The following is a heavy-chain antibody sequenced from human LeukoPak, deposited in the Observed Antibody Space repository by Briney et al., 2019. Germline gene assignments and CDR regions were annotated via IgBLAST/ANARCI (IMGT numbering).Heavy chain of an antibody. CDR3: AKETTYYYDSSGFLGFQH. Sequence: GASVKVSCKASGGTFSSYAISWVRQAPGQGLEWMGGIIPIFGIANYAQKFQGRVTITADKSTSTAYMELSSLRSEDTAVYYCAKETTYYYDSSGFLGFQHWGQGTLVTVSS. J-gene: IGHJ1*01. CDR2: IIPIFGIA. CDR1: GGTFSSYA. V-gene: IGHV1-69*10. D-gene: IGHD3-22*01.